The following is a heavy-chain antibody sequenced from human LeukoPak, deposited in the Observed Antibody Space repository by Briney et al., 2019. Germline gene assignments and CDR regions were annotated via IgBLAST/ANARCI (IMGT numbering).Heavy chain of an antibody. CDR2: INPSGGTT. Sequence: ASVKVSCKTSGYTFTSYYIHWVRQAPGQGLEWMGIINPSGGTTTYAQKFQGRVIMTRDRPTSTVYMELSSLRSEDTAVYYCARGYFGDYVVGYWGQGTLVTVSS. V-gene: IGHV1-46*01. CDR1: GYTFTSYY. D-gene: IGHD4-17*01. J-gene: IGHJ4*02. CDR3: ARGYFGDYVVGY.